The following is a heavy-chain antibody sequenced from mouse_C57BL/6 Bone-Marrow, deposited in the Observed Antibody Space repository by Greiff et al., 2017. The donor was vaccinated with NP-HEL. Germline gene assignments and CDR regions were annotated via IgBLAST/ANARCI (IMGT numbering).Heavy chain of an antibody. V-gene: IGHV7-1*01. J-gene: IGHJ4*01. CDR3: ARDAVDIYGYYSAMDY. CDR1: GFTFSDFY. Sequence: EVKLVESGGGLVQSGRSLRLSCATSGFTFSDFYMEWVRQAPGKGLEWIAASRNKANDYTTEYSASVKGRFIVSRDTSQSILYLQMNARRAEDTAIYYCARDAVDIYGYYSAMDYWGQGTSVTVSS. CDR2: SRNKANDYTT. D-gene: IGHD2-3*01.